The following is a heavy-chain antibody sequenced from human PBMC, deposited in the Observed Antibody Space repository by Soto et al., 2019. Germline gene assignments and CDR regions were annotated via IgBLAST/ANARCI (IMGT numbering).Heavy chain of an antibody. D-gene: IGHD3-10*01. CDR1: GGSISSNY. V-gene: IGHV4-59*01. CDR3: ARGAGIYGSGTYYKSNWFDP. CDR2: FYYSGST. Sequence: SETLSLSCTVSGGSISSNYWSWIRQPPGKGLEWIGYFYYSGSTNYNPSLKSRVTISVDTSKNKFSLKLSSVTAADTAVYYCARGAGIYGSGTYYKSNWFDPWGQGTLVTVSS. J-gene: IGHJ5*02.